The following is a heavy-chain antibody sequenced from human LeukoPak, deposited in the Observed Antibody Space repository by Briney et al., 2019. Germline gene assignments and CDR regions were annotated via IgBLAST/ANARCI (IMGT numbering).Heavy chain of an antibody. Sequence: ASVKVSCKASGYTFTGYYMHWVRQAPGQGLEWMGRINPNSSGTNYAQKFQGRVTMTRDTSISTAYMELSRLRSDDTAVYYCASGDILTGYYSVYYYYMDVWGKGTTVTVSS. CDR3: ASGDILTGYYSVYYYYMDV. V-gene: IGHV1-2*06. D-gene: IGHD3-9*01. CDR2: INPNSSGT. CDR1: GYTFTGYY. J-gene: IGHJ6*03.